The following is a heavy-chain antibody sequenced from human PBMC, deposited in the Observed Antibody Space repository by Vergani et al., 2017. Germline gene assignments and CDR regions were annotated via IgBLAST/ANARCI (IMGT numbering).Heavy chain of an antibody. Sequence: VQLVESGGALIQPGGSLRLSCAASGFNFNNYVITWIRQAPGRGLEWVSGISVSGRSIYYADSVKGRFTISRDNSKNTLSLQMNSLRAADTAVYYCAKQGGYDFWSGQYYVDFWGQGTLVTVAS. D-gene: IGHD3-3*01. CDR2: ISVSGRSI. V-gene: IGHV3-23*04. J-gene: IGHJ4*02. CDR1: GFNFNNYV. CDR3: AKQGGYDFWSGQYYVDF.